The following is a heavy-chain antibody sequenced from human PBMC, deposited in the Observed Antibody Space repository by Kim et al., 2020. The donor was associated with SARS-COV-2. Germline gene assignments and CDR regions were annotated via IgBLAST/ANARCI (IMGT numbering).Heavy chain of an antibody. V-gene: IGHV3-21*01. CDR1: GFTFSNYS. Sequence: GGSLRLSCAASGFTFSNYSMHWVRQAPGKGLEWVSSISSNGSYIYYADSVKGRFTISRDNAKNTLYLQMNSLRDEDTAVYYCARGRPLLLWFGELSTDAVDIWGQGTMVTVSS. CDR2: ISSNGSYI. J-gene: IGHJ3*02. D-gene: IGHD3-10*01. CDR3: ARGRPLLLWFGELSTDAVDI.